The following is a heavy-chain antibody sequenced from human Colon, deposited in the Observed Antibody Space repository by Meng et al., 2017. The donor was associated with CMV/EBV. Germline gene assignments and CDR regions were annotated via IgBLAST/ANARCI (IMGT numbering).Heavy chain of an antibody. D-gene: IGHD5-18*01. V-gene: IGHV3-66*01. CDR1: GFSVTDKY. CDR2: IHSGGNT. CDR3: ARDPGHGQSVTYDY. J-gene: IGHJ4*02. Sequence: EVQVVDAGGNLVQPGGYLRLSCAASGFSVTDKYMSWVRQAPGKGLEWVSAIHSGGNTYYADSVKGRSTISRDNSKNTLYLQMNSVRAEDTAVYHCARDPGHGQSVTYDYWGQGTLVTVSS.